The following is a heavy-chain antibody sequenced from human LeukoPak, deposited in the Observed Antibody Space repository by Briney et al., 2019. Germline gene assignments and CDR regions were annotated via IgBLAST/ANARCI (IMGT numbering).Heavy chain of an antibody. CDR3: ARAGMWVAPTSFDY. CDR1: GFTFSSYS. J-gene: IGHJ4*02. Sequence: GGSLRLSCAASGFTFSSYSMNWVRQAPGKGLEWVSYISSSSSTIYYADSVKGRFTISRDNAKNSLYLQMNSLRAEDTAVYYCARAGMWVAPTSFDYWGQGTLVTVSS. CDR2: ISSSSSTI. D-gene: IGHD2-15*01. V-gene: IGHV3-48*04.